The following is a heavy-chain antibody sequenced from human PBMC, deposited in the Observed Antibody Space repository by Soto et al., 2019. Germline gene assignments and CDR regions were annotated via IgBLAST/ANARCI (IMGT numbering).Heavy chain of an antibody. CDR1: GGSISSYY. V-gene: IGHV4-59*08. Sequence: QVQLQESGPGLVKPSETLSLTCTVSGGSISSYYWSWIRQPPGKGLEWIAYISYSGSTNYNPSLKSLVTISVDTSKNQVSLKLSSVNAADTAVYYCASRYCSGGSCYFDCWGQGTMFTVSS. D-gene: IGHD2-15*01. CDR3: ASRYCSGGSCYFDC. CDR2: ISYSGST. J-gene: IGHJ4*02.